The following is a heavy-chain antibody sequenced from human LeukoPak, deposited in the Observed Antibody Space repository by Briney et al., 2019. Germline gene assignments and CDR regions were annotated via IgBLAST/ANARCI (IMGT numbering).Heavy chain of an antibody. J-gene: IGHJ4*02. CDR2: ITSGGNT. CDR1: GFTSSSSG. V-gene: IGHV3-23*01. CDR3: AKAYDCSPAEY. D-gene: IGHD3-22*01. Sequence: PRQSLRLSCAGSGFTSSSSGMSWVRQAPGQGLEWVSGITSGGNTYYADSVKGRFTVSRDNSKNTLFLQMNSLRAEDTALYYCAKAYDCSPAEYWGQGTPVTVSS.